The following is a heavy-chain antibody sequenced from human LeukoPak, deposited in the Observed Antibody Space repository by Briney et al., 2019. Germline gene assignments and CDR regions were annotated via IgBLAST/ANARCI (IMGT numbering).Heavy chain of an antibody. CDR1: GFTFSNYA. D-gene: IGHD3-10*01. CDR3: ARKLMVRGVAFDI. V-gene: IGHV3-21*01. CDR2: LSSRSRYI. J-gene: IGHJ3*02. Sequence: GGSLRLSCAASGFTFSNYAMTWVRQAPGKGLEWVSSLSSRSRYIYYADSLKGRFTISRDNAKNSLYLQTNSLRAEDTAVYYCARKLMVRGVAFDIWGQGTMVTVSS.